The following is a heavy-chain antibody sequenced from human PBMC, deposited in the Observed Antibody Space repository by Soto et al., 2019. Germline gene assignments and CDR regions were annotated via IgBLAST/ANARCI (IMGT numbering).Heavy chain of an antibody. D-gene: IGHD3-10*01. CDR1: GFTFSDYY. CDR3: VKNSGWFNS. V-gene: IGHV3-11*01. J-gene: IGHJ5*01. Sequence: PGGSLRLSCAASGFTFSDYYMAWIRQAPGKGLEWVSYISSSVITKSSADSVRGRFSISRDNSKNMVYLQMDSLRVDDTAIYYCVKNSGWFNSWGQGSLVTVSS. CDR2: ISSSVITK.